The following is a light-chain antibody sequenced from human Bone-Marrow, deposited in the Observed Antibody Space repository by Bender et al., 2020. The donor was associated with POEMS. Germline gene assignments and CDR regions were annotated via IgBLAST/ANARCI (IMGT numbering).Light chain of an antibody. CDR1: SSNIGAHA. CDR3: AAWDDSLNGQV. J-gene: IGLJ3*02. V-gene: IGLV1-36*01. CDR2: YDD. Sequence: QSVLTQPPSASGTPGQRVTISCSGGSSNIGAHAVNWYQQVPGKAPKLLIYYDDLLPSGVSDRFSGSRSGTSASLAISGLQSEDEADYYCAAWDDSLNGQVFGGGTKLTVL.